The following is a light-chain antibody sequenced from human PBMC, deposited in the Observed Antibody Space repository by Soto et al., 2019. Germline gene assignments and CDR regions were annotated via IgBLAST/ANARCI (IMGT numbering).Light chain of an antibody. Sequence: DIQMTQSPSTLSASVGDRVTINCRASRSISTWLAWYQHRPGKAPKLLIYQASSLEDGVPSRFSGSASGTEFTLTISSLQPDDFATYYCQQYISDSRTFGQGTKVE. CDR1: RSISTW. V-gene: IGKV1-5*03. CDR2: QAS. J-gene: IGKJ2*02. CDR3: QQYISDSRT.